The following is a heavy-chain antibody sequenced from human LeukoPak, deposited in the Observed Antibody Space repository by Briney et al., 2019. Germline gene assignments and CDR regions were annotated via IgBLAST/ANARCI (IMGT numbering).Heavy chain of an antibody. D-gene: IGHD1-1*01. Sequence: PGGSLRLSCAASGFTFSSYAMHWVRQAPGKGLEWVAVISYDGSNKYYADSVKGRFTISRDNSKNTLYLQMNSLRAEDTAVYYCARGGDNYSFDYWGQGTLVTVSS. CDR3: ARGGDNYSFDY. CDR2: ISYDGSNK. V-gene: IGHV3-30-3*01. CDR1: GFTFSSYA. J-gene: IGHJ4*02.